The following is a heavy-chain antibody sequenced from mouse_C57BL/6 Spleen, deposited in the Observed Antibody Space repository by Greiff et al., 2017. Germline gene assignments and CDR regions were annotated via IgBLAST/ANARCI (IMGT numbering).Heavy chain of an antibody. CDR1: GYTFTSYW. CDR3: ARFDDYDGFAY. V-gene: IGHV1-55*01. J-gene: IGHJ3*01. Sequence: QVQLQQPGAELVKPGASVTMSCKASGYTFTSYWIPWVKQRPGQGLEWIGDIYPGSGSTNYNEKFKSKATLTVDTSSSTAYMQLSSLTSEDSAVYYCARFDDYDGFAYWGQGTLVTVSA. D-gene: IGHD2-4*01. CDR2: IYPGSGST.